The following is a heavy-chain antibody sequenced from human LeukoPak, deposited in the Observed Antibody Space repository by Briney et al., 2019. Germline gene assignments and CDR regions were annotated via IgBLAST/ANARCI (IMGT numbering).Heavy chain of an antibody. J-gene: IGHJ1*01. CDR2: INHSGST. V-gene: IGHV4-34*01. D-gene: IGHD3-10*01. Sequence: SETLSLTCTVSGGSISSYYWSWIRQPPGKGLEWIGEINHSGSTNYNPSLKSRVTISVDTSKNQFSLKLSSVTAADTAVYYCARGCVVRGKRSKEYFQHWGQGTLVTVSS. CDR1: GGSISSYY. CDR3: ARGCVVRGKRSKEYFQH.